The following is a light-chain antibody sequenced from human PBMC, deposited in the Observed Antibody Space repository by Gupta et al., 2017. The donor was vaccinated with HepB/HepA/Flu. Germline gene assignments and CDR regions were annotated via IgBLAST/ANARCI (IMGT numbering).Light chain of an antibody. J-gene: IGKJ5*01. CDR3: QQADRFPHT. Sequence: DIQVTQSPSSVSASVGDRVTISCRASQSIDTWLAWYQQKPGKAPNLLINAASSLQSGVPSRFSGSGSGTDFILTINSLQPEDSATYSCQQADRFPHTFGQGTRLEIK. CDR2: AAS. V-gene: IGKV1-12*01. CDR1: QSIDTW.